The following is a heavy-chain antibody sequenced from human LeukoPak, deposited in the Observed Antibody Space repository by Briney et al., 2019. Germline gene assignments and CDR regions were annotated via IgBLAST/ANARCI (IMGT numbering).Heavy chain of an antibody. CDR2: ISNGGGST. CDR3: ARPYYDIWSAYVY. V-gene: IGHV3-64*01. J-gene: IGHJ4*02. D-gene: IGHD3-3*01. Sequence: GGSLRLSCAASGFTFSSYAMHWVRQAPGKGLEYVSAISNGGGSTHYANSVKGRFTISRDDSKNTLYLQMGSLRAEDMAVYYCARPYYDIWSAYVYWGQGTLVTVSS. CDR1: GFTFSSYA.